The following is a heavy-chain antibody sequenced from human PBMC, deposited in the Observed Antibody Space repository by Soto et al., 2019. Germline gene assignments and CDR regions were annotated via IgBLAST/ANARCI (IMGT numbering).Heavy chain of an antibody. V-gene: IGHV3-48*01. CDR1: GFTFSSYS. J-gene: IGHJ5*02. Sequence: GGSLRLSCAASGFTFSSYSMNWVRQAPGKGLEWVSYISSSSSTIYYADSVKGRFTISRDNAKNSLYLQMNSLRAEDTAVYYCARDQDDIFTGYFTGENWFEPWGQGTLVTVSS. CDR3: ARDQDDIFTGYFTGENWFEP. D-gene: IGHD3-9*01. CDR2: ISSSSSTI.